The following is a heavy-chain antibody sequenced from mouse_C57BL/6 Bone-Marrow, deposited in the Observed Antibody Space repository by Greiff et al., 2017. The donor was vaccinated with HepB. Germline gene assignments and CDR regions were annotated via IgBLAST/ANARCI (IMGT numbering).Heavy chain of an antibody. J-gene: IGHJ4*01. Sequence: QVQLQQSGAELVKPGASVKMSCKASGYTFTSYWITWVKQRPGQGLEWIGDIYPGSGSTNYNEKFKSKATLTVDTSSSTAYMQRSSLTSEDSAVYYCANYYGSLYAMDYWGQGTSVTVSS. CDR1: GYTFTSYW. D-gene: IGHD1-1*01. CDR2: IYPGSGST. CDR3: ANYYGSLYAMDY. V-gene: IGHV1-55*01.